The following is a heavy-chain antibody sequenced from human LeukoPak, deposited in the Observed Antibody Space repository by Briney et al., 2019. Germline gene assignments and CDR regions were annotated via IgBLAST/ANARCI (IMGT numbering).Heavy chain of an antibody. CDR1: GLTFSDYA. Sequence: GGSLRLSCAASGLTFSDYAMSWFRQAPGKGLEWVSGITSGFTPHYADSVKGRFTISRDNSKNTFHLQLNSLRAEDTAVYYCAKDYSDSRVADVFFEYWGQGTLVTVSS. D-gene: IGHD2-15*01. V-gene: IGHV3-23*01. CDR2: ITSGFTP. J-gene: IGHJ4*02. CDR3: AKDYSDSRVADVFFEY.